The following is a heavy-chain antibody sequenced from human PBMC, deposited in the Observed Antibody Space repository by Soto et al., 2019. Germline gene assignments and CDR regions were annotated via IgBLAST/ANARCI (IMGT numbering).Heavy chain of an antibody. CDR3: ARSPLYDSSGYYYDFRGAFDY. CDR1: GGTFSSYA. CDR2: IIPIFGTA. V-gene: IGHV1-69*06. Sequence: SVKVSCKASGGTFSSYAISWVRQAPGQGLEWMGGIIPIFGTANYAQKFQGRVTITADKSTSTAYMELSSLRSENTAVYYCARSPLYDSSGYYYDFRGAFDYWGQGTLVTVYS. J-gene: IGHJ4*02. D-gene: IGHD3-22*01.